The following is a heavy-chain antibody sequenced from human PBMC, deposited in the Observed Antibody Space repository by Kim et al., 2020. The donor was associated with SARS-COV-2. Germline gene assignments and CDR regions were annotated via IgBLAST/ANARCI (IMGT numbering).Heavy chain of an antibody. J-gene: IGHJ4*02. V-gene: IGHV3-7*01. Sequence: VDYVKGRFTISRDNDKNSLYLQMNSLRAEDTAVYYCARDTVYYDSSGYDYWGQGTLVTVSS. D-gene: IGHD3-22*01. CDR3: ARDTVYYDSSGYDY.